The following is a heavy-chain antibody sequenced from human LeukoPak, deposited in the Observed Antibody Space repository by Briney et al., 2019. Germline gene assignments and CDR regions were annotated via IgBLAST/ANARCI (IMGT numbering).Heavy chain of an antibody. V-gene: IGHV1-69*13. CDR2: IIPIFGTA. Sequence: SVKDSCKASGGTFSSYAISWVRQPPAQGLEWMVGIIPIFGTATYAQKFQGRVTITADESTSTAYMELSSLRSEDTAVYYCAREPTTNCFDSWGQGTLVTVSS. CDR1: GGTFSSYA. CDR3: AREPTTNCFDS. D-gene: IGHD1-1*01. J-gene: IGHJ5*01.